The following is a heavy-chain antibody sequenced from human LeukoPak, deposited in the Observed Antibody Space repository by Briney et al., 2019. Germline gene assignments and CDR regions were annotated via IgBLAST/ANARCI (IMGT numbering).Heavy chain of an antibody. J-gene: IGHJ4*02. CDR2: ISGSGGST. CDR1: GFTFSSYA. Sequence: GGSLRLSCAASGFTFSSYAMSWVREAPGKGLEWVSAISGSGGSTYYADSVKGRFTISRDNSKNTLYPQMNSLRAEDTAVYYCAKDRRVVVTAIGFDYWGQGTLVTVSS. V-gene: IGHV3-23*01. D-gene: IGHD2-21*02. CDR3: AKDRRVVVTAIGFDY.